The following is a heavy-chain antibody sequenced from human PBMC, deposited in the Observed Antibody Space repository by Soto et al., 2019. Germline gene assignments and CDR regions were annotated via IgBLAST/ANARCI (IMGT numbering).Heavy chain of an antibody. Sequence: QVQLVQSGAEVKKPGSSVKVSCKASGDTFSSYTISWVRQAPGQGLEWMGRIIPILGIANYAQKFQGRVTITADKSTSTAYMELSSLRSEDTAVYYCARGVSMVRGAEDSPGFGYWGQGTLVTVSS. CDR3: ARGVSMVRGAEDSPGFGY. J-gene: IGHJ4*02. CDR2: IIPILGIA. V-gene: IGHV1-69*02. D-gene: IGHD3-10*01. CDR1: GDTFSSYT.